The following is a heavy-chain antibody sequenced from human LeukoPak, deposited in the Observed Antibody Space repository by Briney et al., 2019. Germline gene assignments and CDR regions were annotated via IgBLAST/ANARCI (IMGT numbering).Heavy chain of an antibody. CDR3: ARQISDYYYYYMDV. J-gene: IGHJ6*03. Sequence: SETLSLTCTVSGGSISSSNYYWGWIRQPPGKGLEWIVTIYYSGTTYYNPSLESRVTISEDTSKNQFSLTLRSVTAADTAVYYCARQISDYYYYYMDVWGKGTTVTVSS. D-gene: IGHD3-10*01. CDR2: IYYSGTT. CDR1: GGSISSSNYY. V-gene: IGHV4-39*01.